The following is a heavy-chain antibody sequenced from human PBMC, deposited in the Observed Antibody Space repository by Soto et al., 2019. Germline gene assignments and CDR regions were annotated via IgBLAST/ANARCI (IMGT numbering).Heavy chain of an antibody. Sequence: SETLSLTCTFSGFSVSSSTWLTWVRQPPGKGLEWIGETHHIGNTNYNPSLESRVTISLDKSKNQFSLKLTSVTAADTAVYYCARDQLYYNDISGRPLNAFDVWGQGTLVTVSS. CDR2: THHIGNT. CDR1: GFSVSSSTW. D-gene: IGHD3-22*01. CDR3: ARDQLYYNDISGRPLNAFDV. J-gene: IGHJ3*01. V-gene: IGHV4-4*02.